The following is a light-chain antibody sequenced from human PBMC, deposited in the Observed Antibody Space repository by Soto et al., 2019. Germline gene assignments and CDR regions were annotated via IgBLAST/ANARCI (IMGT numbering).Light chain of an antibody. CDR2: GAS. CDR1: QSVSSSY. J-gene: IGKJ1*01. CDR3: QQYGSLPWT. Sequence: EIVLTQSPGTLSLSPGERATLSCRVSQSVSSSYLAWYQQKLGQAPRLLIYGASSRATGIPDRFSGSGSGTDFTLTISRLEPEDFAVYYCQQYGSLPWTFGQGTKVEIK. V-gene: IGKV3-20*01.